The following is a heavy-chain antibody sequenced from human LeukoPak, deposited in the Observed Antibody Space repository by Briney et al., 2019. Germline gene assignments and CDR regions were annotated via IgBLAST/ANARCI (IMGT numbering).Heavy chain of an antibody. CDR2: IYYSGST. J-gene: IGHJ6*03. D-gene: IGHD3-10*01. CDR1: GGSISSSNYY. Sequence: SETLSLTCTVSGGSISSSNYYWGWIRQPPGKGLEWIGSIYYSGSTYYNPSLKSRVTISVDTSKNQFSLKLSSVTAADTSVYYCATLSYGYYYYYYMDVWGKGTTVTVSS. CDR3: ATLSYGYYYYYYMDV. V-gene: IGHV4-39*01.